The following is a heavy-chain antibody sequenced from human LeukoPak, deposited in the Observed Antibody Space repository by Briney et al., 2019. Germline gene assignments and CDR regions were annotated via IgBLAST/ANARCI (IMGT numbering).Heavy chain of an antibody. V-gene: IGHV1-69*06. D-gene: IGHD6-19*01. J-gene: IGHJ4*02. CDR2: IIPIFGTA. Sequence: GSSVKVSCKASGGTFSSYAISWVRQAPGQGLEWMGGIIPIFGTANYAQKFQGRVTITADKSTSTAYMELSSLRSDDTAVYYCATCESYSNGWYRHFDYWGQGTLVTVSS. CDR1: GGTFSSYA. CDR3: ATCESYSNGWYRHFDY.